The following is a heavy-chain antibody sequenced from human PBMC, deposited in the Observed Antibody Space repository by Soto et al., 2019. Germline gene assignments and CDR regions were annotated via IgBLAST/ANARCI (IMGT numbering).Heavy chain of an antibody. J-gene: IGHJ4*02. V-gene: IGHV1-8*01. CDR2: INPNTGYT. D-gene: IGHD3-16*02. Sequence: ASVKVSCKASGYTFTSYDINWVRQATGQGLEWMGWINPNTGYTDYAQKFQDRVTMTGNTSITTAYMELSSLRSEDTAVYYCVRGRVMITFGVVIVIDYWGQGSPVTVSS. CDR1: GYTFTSYD. CDR3: VRGRVMITFGVVIVIDY.